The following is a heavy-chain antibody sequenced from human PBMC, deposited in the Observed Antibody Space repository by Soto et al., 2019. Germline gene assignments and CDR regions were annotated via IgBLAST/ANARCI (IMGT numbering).Heavy chain of an antibody. J-gene: IGHJ4*02. V-gene: IGHV1-3*01. CDR3: ARVTPATVTIDY. CDR1: GYTFTSYA. D-gene: IGHD4-17*01. CDR2: INAGNGNT. Sequence: ASVKVSCKASGYTFTSYAMHWVRQAPGQRLEWMGWINAGNGNTKYSQKFQGRVTITRDTSASTAYMELSSLRSEDTAVYYCARVTPATVTIDYWGQGTLVTVSS.